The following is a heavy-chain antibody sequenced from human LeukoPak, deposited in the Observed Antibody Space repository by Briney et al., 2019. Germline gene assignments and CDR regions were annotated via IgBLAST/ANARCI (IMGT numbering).Heavy chain of an antibody. J-gene: IGHJ3*02. V-gene: IGHV3-9*01. D-gene: IGHD5-18*01. CDR1: GFTFDDYA. CDR2: ISWNSGSI. Sequence: GGSLRLSCAASGFTFDDYAMHWVRQAPGKGLEWVSGISWNSGSIDYADSVKGRFTISRDNAKNSLYLQMNSLRAEDTAVYYCARVGVDTAMADAFDIWGQGTMVTVSS. CDR3: ARVGVDTAMADAFDI.